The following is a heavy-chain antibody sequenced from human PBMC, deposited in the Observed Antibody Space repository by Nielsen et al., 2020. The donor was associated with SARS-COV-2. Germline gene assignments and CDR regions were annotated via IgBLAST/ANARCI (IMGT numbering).Heavy chain of an antibody. V-gene: IGHV3-21*01. J-gene: IGHJ4*02. CDR1: GFTFSSYS. CDR2: ISSSSSYI. CDR3: TSQTGTGY. Sequence: GSLKISCAASGFTFSSYSMNWVRQAPGKGLEWVSSISSSSSYIYYADSVKGRFTISRDNAKNSLYLQMNSLRAEDTAVYYCTSQTGTGYWGQGTLVTVSS. D-gene: IGHD1-1*01.